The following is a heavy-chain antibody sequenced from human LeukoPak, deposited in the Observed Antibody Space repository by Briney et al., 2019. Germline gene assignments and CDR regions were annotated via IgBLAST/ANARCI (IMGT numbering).Heavy chain of an antibody. CDR1: GFTFSSYS. CDR3: ARDFEAHDLRPIGY. V-gene: IGHV3-21*01. D-gene: IGHD3-3*01. CDR2: ICSRSSYI. Sequence: GGSLRLSCAASGFTFSSYSMNWVRQAPGKGLEWVSSICSRSSYIYYAESVKGGFTISRDNAKNSLYLKMNSLRAEDTAVYYCARDFEAHDLRPIGYWGQGTLVTVSS. J-gene: IGHJ4*02.